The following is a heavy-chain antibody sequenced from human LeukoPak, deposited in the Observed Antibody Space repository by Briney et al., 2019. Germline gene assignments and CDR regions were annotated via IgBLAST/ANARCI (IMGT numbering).Heavy chain of an antibody. J-gene: IGHJ4*02. Sequence: SETLSLTCAVSGGSISSGGYSWSWIRQPPGKGLEWIGYIYHSGSTYYNPSLKSRVTISVDRSKNQFSLKLSSVTAADTAVYYCARGDDFHSFDYRGQGTLVTVSS. CDR3: ARGDDFHSFDY. CDR2: IYHSGST. CDR1: GGSISSGGYS. D-gene: IGHD3/OR15-3a*01. V-gene: IGHV4-30-2*01.